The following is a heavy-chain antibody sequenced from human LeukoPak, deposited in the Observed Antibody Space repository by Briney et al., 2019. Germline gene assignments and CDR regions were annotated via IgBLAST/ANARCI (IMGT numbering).Heavy chain of an antibody. CDR2: IYRSGST. V-gene: IGHV4-38-2*01. CDR1: GYSISSGYY. D-gene: IGHD3-10*01. CDR3: ARRYRLWFGELLPFDY. Sequence: PSETLSLTCAVSGYSISSGYYWGWIRQPPGKGLEWIGSIYRSGSTYYNPSLKSRVTISVDTSKNQFSLKLSSVTAADTAVYYCARRYRLWFGELLPFDYWGQGTLVTVSS. J-gene: IGHJ4*02.